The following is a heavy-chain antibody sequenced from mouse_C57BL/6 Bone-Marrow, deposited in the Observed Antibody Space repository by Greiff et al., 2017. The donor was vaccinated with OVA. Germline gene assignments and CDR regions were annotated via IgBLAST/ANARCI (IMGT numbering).Heavy chain of an antibody. Sequence: QVQLQQPGAELVRPGASVKLSCKASGYTFTDYYINWVKQRPGQGLEWIARIYPGSGNTYYNEKFKGKATLTAEKSSSTAYMQLSSLTSEDSAVYVCARKYGSSYGYFDVWGTGTTVTVSS. CDR2: IYPGSGNT. V-gene: IGHV1-76*01. J-gene: IGHJ1*03. D-gene: IGHD1-1*01. CDR1: GYTFTDYY. CDR3: ARKYGSSYGYFDV.